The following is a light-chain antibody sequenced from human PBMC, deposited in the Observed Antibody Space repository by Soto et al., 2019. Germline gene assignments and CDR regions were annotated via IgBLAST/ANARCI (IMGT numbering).Light chain of an antibody. CDR3: QQYMNWPPVYT. CDR1: QSVGNN. CDR2: GAS. V-gene: IGKV3-15*01. J-gene: IGKJ2*01. Sequence: EIVMTQFPATLSVSPGERATLSCRASQSVGNNLAWYQQKPGQAPRLLINGASNRATGISARFNGGGSGTAFTLTISSLQSEHFALYFCQQYMNWPPVYTFGQGTKLVIK.